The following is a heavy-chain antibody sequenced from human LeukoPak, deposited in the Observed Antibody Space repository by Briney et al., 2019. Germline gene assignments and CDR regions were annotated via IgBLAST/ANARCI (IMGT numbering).Heavy chain of an antibody. CDR3: AAVGATRYYYYGMDV. CDR2: ISSGGST. Sequence: SETLSLTCTVSGGSISSYYWNWFRQPPGQGLEWIGYISSGGSTNYNPSLKSRVTISVDTSKNQFSVNLGSVTAADTAVYYCAAVGATRYYYYGMDVWGQGTTVTVSS. D-gene: IGHD1-26*01. J-gene: IGHJ6*02. CDR1: GGSISSYY. V-gene: IGHV4-59*01.